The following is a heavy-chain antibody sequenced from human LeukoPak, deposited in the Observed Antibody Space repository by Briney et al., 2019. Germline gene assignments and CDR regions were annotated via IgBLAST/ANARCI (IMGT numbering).Heavy chain of an antibody. V-gene: IGHV3-66*01. D-gene: IGHD6-25*01. CDR3: ARDLAAGNY. CDR1: GFTVSIKY. CDR2: IYSGGNT. J-gene: IGHJ4*02. Sequence: PGGSLRLSCAACGFTVSIKYMSWVRQAQGKGLEWVSTIYSGGNTYYSDSVKGRFTISRDNSKNTVYLQMNNLRGDDTAVYYCARDLAAGNYWGQGTLVSVSS.